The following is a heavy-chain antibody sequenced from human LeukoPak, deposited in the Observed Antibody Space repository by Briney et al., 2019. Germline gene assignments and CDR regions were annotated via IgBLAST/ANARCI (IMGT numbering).Heavy chain of an antibody. V-gene: IGHV3-33*01. CDR1: GFTFSNYD. J-gene: IGHJ4*02. CDR2: IWYDGSNK. CDR3: ARGPDYYDSSGYRSFDY. Sequence: GRSLRLSCAASGFTFSNYDMHWVRQAPGKGLEWVAVIWYDGSNKYYADSVKGRFTISRDNSKNTLYLQMNSLRAEDTAVYYCARGPDYYDSSGYRSFDYWGQGTLVTVYS. D-gene: IGHD3-22*01.